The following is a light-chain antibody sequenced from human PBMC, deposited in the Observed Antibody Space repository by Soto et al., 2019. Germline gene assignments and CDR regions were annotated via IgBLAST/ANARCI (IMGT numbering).Light chain of an antibody. J-gene: IGKJ5*01. V-gene: IGKV3-11*01. Sequence: EIVLTQSPATLSLSPGERATLSCRASQSVSSYLAWYQQKPGQAPRLLIYDASNRATGIPARFSGSGPGTDFTLPISSLEPEDFAVYYCQQRSNWPPITFGQGTRLEIK. CDR3: QQRSNWPPIT. CDR2: DAS. CDR1: QSVSSY.